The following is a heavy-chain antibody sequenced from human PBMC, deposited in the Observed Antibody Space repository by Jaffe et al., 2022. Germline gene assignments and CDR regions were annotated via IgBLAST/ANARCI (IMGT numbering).Heavy chain of an antibody. V-gene: IGHV3-48*03. CDR1: GFIFSSYE. D-gene: IGHD3-10*01. Sequence: EVQLVESGGGLVQPGGSLRLSCAASGFIFSSYEMNWVRQAPGKGLEWVSYINTIGVSTYYADSVKGRFTISRDNSKNSLFLQMNSLRVEDTAVYYCARVGYGSGNYYSDYWGQGALVTVSS. CDR2: INTIGVST. CDR3: ARVGYGSGNYYSDY. J-gene: IGHJ4*02.